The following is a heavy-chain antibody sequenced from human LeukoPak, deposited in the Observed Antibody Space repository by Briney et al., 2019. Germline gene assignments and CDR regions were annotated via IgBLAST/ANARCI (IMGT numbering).Heavy chain of an antibody. CDR2: IGSGT. V-gene: IGHV3-23*01. J-gene: IGHJ4*02. CDR3: AKVLAYYFDY. CDR1: GFTFSSYA. Sequence: GGSLRLSCGASGFTFSSYAMSWVRQAPGKGLEWVSAIGSGTYYADSVKGRFTISRDNSKNTLYLQMYSLRAEDTAVYYCAKVLAYYFDYWAREPWSPSPQ.